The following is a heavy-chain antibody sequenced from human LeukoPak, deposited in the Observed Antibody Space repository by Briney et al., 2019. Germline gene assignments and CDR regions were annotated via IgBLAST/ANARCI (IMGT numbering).Heavy chain of an antibody. Sequence: SETLSLTCTVSGGSISSGSYYWSWIRQPAGKGLEWIGRIYTSGSTNYNPSLKSRVTISVDTSKNQFSLRLSSVTAADTAVYYCAKYSSGWLYWYFDLWGRGTLVTVSS. CDR2: IYTSGST. V-gene: IGHV4-61*02. CDR3: AKYSSGWLYWYFDL. J-gene: IGHJ2*01. CDR1: GGSISSGSYY. D-gene: IGHD6-19*01.